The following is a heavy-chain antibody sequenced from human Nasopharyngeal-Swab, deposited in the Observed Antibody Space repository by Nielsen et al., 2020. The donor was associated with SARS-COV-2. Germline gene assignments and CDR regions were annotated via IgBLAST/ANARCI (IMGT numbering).Heavy chain of an antibody. CDR3: TTDALSITMIVEGPDAFDI. CDR1: GFAFTDYS. Sequence: GESLKISCAASGFAFTDYSMDWVRQAPGKGLEWVSYITSSSSTRYYADSVKGRLTVSRDNAKNSLYLQMNSLKTEDTAVYYCTTDALSITMIVEGPDAFDIWGQGTMVTVSS. D-gene: IGHD3-22*01. V-gene: IGHV3-48*01. J-gene: IGHJ3*02. CDR2: ITSSSSTR.